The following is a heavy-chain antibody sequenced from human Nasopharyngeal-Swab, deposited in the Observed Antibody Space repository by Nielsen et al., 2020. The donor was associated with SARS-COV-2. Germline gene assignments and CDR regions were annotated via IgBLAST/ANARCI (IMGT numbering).Heavy chain of an antibody. Sequence: SETLSLTCAVYGGSFSGYYWSWIRQPPGKGLEWIGEINHSGSTNYDPSLKSRVTISVDTSKNQFSLKLSSVTAADTAVYYCASQPGTANNGANWFDPWGQGTLVTVPQ. CDR1: GGSFSGYY. CDR2: INHSGST. J-gene: IGHJ5*02. D-gene: IGHD1/OR15-1a*01. CDR3: ASQPGTANNGANWFDP. V-gene: IGHV4-34*01.